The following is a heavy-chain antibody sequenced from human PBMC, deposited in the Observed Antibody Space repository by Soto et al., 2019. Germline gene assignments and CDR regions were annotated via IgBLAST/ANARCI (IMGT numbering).Heavy chain of an antibody. D-gene: IGHD5-12*01. CDR1: GDSITSGGYY. CDR2: VYNTATT. J-gene: IGHJ4*02. V-gene: IGHV4-61*08. CDR3: ESEGHLGRWLQPIDF. Sequence: SQTISLTCSVSGDSITSGGYYWNWIRQHPGRGLECIGYVYNTATTTYNPSLKNRVTISVDASKSQFYLKLRSVTAADTAIYFCESEGHLGRWLQPIDFWGQGTLVTVSS.